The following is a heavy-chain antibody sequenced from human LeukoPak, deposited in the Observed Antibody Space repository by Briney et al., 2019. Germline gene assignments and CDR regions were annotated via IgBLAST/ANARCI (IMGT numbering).Heavy chain of an antibody. V-gene: IGHV3-21*01. CDR1: GFTFTTYN. CDR2: ISSDSTYV. J-gene: IGHJ4*02. D-gene: IGHD3-22*01. Sequence: PGGSLRLSCAASGFTFTTYNMNWFRQAPGKGLEWVSSISSDSTYVYYADSVKGRFTISRDNAKNSLYLQMNSLRAEDTAVYYCARDLRSSGYYAFDYWGQGTLVTVSS. CDR3: ARDLRSSGYYAFDY.